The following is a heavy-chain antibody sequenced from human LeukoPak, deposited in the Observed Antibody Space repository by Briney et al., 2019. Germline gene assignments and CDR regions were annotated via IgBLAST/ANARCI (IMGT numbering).Heavy chain of an antibody. V-gene: IGHV4-59*13. CDR2: IYYSEST. CDR1: GVSISRYY. J-gene: IGHJ6*03. CDR3: ARGLLKGQLHLGYSYYMDV. D-gene: IGHD2-2*01. Sequence: PSETLSLTCTVSGVSISRYYWSWIRQPPGKGLEWIGYIYYSESTYYNPSLKSRVTTSVDTSKNQFSLKLTSVTAADTAVYYCARGLLKGQLHLGYSYYMDVWGKGTTITVSS.